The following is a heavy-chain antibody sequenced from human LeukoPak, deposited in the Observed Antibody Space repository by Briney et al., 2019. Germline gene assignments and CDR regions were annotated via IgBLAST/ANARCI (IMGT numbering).Heavy chain of an antibody. CDR3: ARNSGP. V-gene: IGHV4-39*01. Sequence: SETLSLTCTVFGGSISSSSYYWGWIRQPPGKGLEWIGSIFYSGSAYYNPSLKSRVTISVDTSKNQFSLKLSSVTVADTAVYYCARNSGPWGQGTLVTVSS. CDR2: IFYSGSA. CDR1: GGSISSSSYY. J-gene: IGHJ5*02.